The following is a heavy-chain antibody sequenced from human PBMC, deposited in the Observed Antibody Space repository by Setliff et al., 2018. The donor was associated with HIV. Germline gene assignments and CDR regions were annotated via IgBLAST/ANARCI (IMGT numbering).Heavy chain of an antibody. V-gene: IGHV4-39*07. D-gene: IGHD1-26*01. CDR2: INHSGST. CDR1: GGSISGSTYY. J-gene: IGHJ6*02. CDR3: ASGRGRMGYYYYYGMDV. Sequence: PSETLSLTCTVSGGSISGSTYYWGWIRQPPGKGLEWIGEINHSGSTNYNPSLKSRVTISVDTSKNQFSLKLSSVTAADTAVYYCASGRGRMGYYYYYGMDVWGQGTTVTV.